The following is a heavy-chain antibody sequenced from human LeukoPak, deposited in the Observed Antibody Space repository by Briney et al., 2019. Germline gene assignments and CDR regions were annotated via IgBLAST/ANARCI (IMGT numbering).Heavy chain of an antibody. J-gene: IGHJ4*02. Sequence: GGSLRLSCAASGFTFSSYTMNWVRQAPGKGLEWVSSISSSSSYIYYADSVKGRFTISRDNAKNSLYLQMNSLRAEDTAVYYCARDRVLYFDYWGQGTLVTVSS. V-gene: IGHV3-21*01. CDR2: ISSSSSYI. D-gene: IGHD3-10*01. CDR3: ARDRVLYFDY. CDR1: GFTFSSYT.